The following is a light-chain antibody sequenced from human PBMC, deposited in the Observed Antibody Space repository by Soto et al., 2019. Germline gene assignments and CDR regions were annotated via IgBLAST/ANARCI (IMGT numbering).Light chain of an antibody. CDR2: GAS. Sequence: EIVMTQSPATQSVSPGERATLSCRASQSVSGNLAWYQQKPGQAPRLLIYGASTRATGIPARFSGSGSGTEFTLTISSLQSEDFAVYYCQQYNNWPREFGQGTKVEIK. CDR3: QQYNNWPRE. J-gene: IGKJ1*01. V-gene: IGKV3-15*01. CDR1: QSVSGN.